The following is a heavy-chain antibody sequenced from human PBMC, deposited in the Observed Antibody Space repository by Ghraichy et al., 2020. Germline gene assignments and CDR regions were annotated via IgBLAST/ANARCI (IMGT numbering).Heavy chain of an antibody. J-gene: IGHJ4*02. CDR2: INTNTGNP. CDR3: ARGPVNYYDCSGFY. V-gene: IGHV7-4-1*02. D-gene: IGHD3-22*01. Sequence: ASVKVSCKASGYTFTSYAMNWVRQAPGQGLEWMGWINTNTGNPTYAQGFTGRFVFSLDTSVSTAYLQISSLKAEDTAVYYCARGPVNYYDCSGFYWGQGTLVTVSS. CDR1: GYTFTSYA.